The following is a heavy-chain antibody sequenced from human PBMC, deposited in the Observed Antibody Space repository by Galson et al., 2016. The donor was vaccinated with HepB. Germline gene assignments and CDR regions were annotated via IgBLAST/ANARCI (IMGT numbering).Heavy chain of an antibody. CDR1: GGSISSSRHY. Sequence: SETLSLTCAVSGGSISSSRHYWGWIRQPPGKGLEWIASMYYSGSTYYNPSLKSRVTISVDTSKNQLSLELSSVTAADTAMYYCARHDYGDFLFDYWVQGTLVILSS. CDR2: MYYSGST. D-gene: IGHD4-17*01. J-gene: IGHJ4*02. V-gene: IGHV4-39*01. CDR3: ARHDYGDFLFDY.